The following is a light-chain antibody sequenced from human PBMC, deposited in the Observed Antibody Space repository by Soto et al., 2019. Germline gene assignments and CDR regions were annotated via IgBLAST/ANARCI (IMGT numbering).Light chain of an antibody. CDR1: SSNIGAGYD. CDR3: QSYDSSLNASYV. Sequence: QPVLTQPPSVSGAPGQRVTISCTGSSSNIGAGYDVHWYQQLPGKAPKLLIYDNLNRPSGVPDRFSGSKSGTSASLAITGLQAEDEADYYCQSYDSSLNASYVFGTGTKVTVL. J-gene: IGLJ1*01. V-gene: IGLV1-40*01. CDR2: DNL.